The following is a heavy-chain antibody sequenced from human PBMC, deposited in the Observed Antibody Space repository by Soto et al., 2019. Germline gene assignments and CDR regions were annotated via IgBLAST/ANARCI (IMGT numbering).Heavy chain of an antibody. Sequence: GASVKVSCKASGGTFSSYAISWVRQAPGQGLEWMGGIIPIFGTANYAQKFQGRVTITADESTSTAYMELSSLRSEDTAVYYCARDVGALTYYDFWSGLGYYYYGMGVWG. CDR1: GGTFSSYA. J-gene: IGHJ6*02. CDR3: ARDVGALTYYDFWSGLGYYYYGMGV. D-gene: IGHD3-3*01. CDR2: IIPIFGTA. V-gene: IGHV1-69*13.